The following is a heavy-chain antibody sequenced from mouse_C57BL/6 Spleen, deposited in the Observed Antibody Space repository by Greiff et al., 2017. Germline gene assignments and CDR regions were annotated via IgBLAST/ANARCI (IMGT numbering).Heavy chain of an antibody. V-gene: IGHV1-62-2*01. CDR2: FYPGSGSI. Sequence: VQLQQSGAELVKPGASVKLSCKASGYTFTEYTIHWVKQRSGQGLEWIGWFYPGSGSIKYNEKFKDKATLTADKSSSTVYMELSRLTSEDSAVXFCARHEDRYDYDEGYAMDYWGQGTSVTVSS. D-gene: IGHD2-4*01. CDR3: ARHEDRYDYDEGYAMDY. J-gene: IGHJ4*01. CDR1: GYTFTEYT.